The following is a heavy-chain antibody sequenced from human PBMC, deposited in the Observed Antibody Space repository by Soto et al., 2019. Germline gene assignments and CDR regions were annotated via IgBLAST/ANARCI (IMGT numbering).Heavy chain of an antibody. CDR3: AREPYYYDSSGYRFTWFDP. V-gene: IGHV3-30-3*01. CDR2: ISYDGSNK. J-gene: IGHJ5*02. D-gene: IGHD3-22*01. Sequence: GGSLRLSCAASGFTFSSYAMHWVRQAPGKGLEWVAVISYDGSNKYYADSVKGRFTISRDNSKNTLYLQMNSLRAEDTAVYYCAREPYYYDSSGYRFTWFDPWGQRTLVTVSS. CDR1: GFTFSSYA.